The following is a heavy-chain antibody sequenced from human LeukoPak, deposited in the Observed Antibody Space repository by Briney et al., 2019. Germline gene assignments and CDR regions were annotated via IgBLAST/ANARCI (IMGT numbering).Heavy chain of an antibody. CDR1: GYTLTGLS. D-gene: IGHD1-26*01. CDR2: FDPEDGET. J-gene: IGHJ4*02. V-gene: IGHV1-24*01. Sequence: ASVKVSCKVSGYTLTGLSMHWVRPAPGKGLEWMGGFDPEDGETIYAQKFQGRVTMTEDTSTDTAYMELSSLRSEDTAVYYCATDLKSGSYYFGYWGQGTLVTVSS. CDR3: ATDLKSGSYYFGY.